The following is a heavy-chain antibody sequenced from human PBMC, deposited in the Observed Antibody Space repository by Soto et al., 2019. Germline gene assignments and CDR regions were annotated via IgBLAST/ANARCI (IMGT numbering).Heavy chain of an antibody. D-gene: IGHD3-9*01. CDR1: GYTFTSYD. J-gene: IGHJ6*02. CDR2: MNPNSGNT. V-gene: IGHV1-8*01. CDR3: ARWGNYDILTGYYYYYYGMDV. Sequence: ASVKVSCKASGYTFTSYDINWVRQATGQGLEWMGWMNPNSGNTGYAQKFQGRVTMTRNTSTSTAYMELSSLRSEDTAVYYCARWGNYDILTGYYYYYYGMDVWGQGTTVTVSS.